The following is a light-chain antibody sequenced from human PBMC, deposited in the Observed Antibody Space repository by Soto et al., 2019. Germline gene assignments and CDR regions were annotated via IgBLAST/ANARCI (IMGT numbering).Light chain of an antibody. V-gene: IGKV1-5*03. CDR1: QSISGW. Sequence: DIQMTQSPSALSASVGDRVTITCRASQSISGWLAWYQQKPGKAPKFLIHKASSLESGVTSRFSGSGSGTEFTLTISSLQPDDFATYYGQQYNGYPLTFGGGTKVEIK. J-gene: IGKJ4*01. CDR2: KAS. CDR3: QQYNGYPLT.